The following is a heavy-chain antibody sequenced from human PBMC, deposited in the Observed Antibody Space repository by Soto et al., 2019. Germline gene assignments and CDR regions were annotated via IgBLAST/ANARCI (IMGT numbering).Heavy chain of an antibody. CDR3: AKEYSSSWYYFDY. CDR1: GFSFSNYG. Sequence: PGGSLRLSCASSGFSFSNYGMHWVRQAPGKGLEWAAVISYDGSNKYYADSVKGRFTISRDNSKNTLYLQMNSLRAEDTAVYYCAKEYSSSWYYFDYWGQGTLVTVSS. V-gene: IGHV3-30*18. D-gene: IGHD6-13*01. CDR2: ISYDGSNK. J-gene: IGHJ4*02.